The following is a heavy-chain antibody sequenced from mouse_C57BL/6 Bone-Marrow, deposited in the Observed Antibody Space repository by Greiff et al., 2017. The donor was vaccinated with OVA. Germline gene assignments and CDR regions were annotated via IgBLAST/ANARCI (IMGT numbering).Heavy chain of an antibody. V-gene: IGHV1-64*01. CDR2: IHPNSGST. CDR3: ARERAPYYYGSSPYWYFDV. Sequence: QVQLKESGAELVKPGASVKLSCKASGYTFTSYWMHWVKQRPGQGLEWIGMIHPNSGSTNYNEKFKSKATLTVDKSSSTAYMQLSSLTSEDSAVYYCARERAPYYYGSSPYWYFDVWGTGTTVTVSS. CDR1: GYTFTSYW. J-gene: IGHJ1*03. D-gene: IGHD1-1*01.